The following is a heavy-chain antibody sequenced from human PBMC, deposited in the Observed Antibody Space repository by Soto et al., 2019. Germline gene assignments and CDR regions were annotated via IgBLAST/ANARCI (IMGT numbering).Heavy chain of an antibody. CDR3: ARDPVGDTYGQDYFDF. D-gene: IGHD5-18*01. CDR1: GFTFSSYW. Sequence: EVQLVESGGGLIQPGGSLRLSCAASGFTFSSYWMHWVRQAPGKGLVWVSRINSDGTSTSYADSVKGRFSISRDNAKNTLYLQMKCLRAEGTAVFYCARDPVGDTYGQDYFDFWGQGTLVTVSS. J-gene: IGHJ4*02. V-gene: IGHV3-74*01. CDR2: INSDGTST.